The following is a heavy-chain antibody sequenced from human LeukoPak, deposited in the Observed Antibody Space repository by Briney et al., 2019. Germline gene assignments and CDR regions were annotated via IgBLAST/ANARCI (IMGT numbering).Heavy chain of an antibody. D-gene: IGHD3-10*01. CDR2: INTNTGNP. Sequence: ASVKVSCKASGYIFTSYGMNWVRQAPGQGLEWMGWINTNTGNPTYPQGFTGQFVFSLDTSVNTAFLQISSLKAEDAAVYYCARAWYFGSGTTTNFDYWGQGTVVTVSS. J-gene: IGHJ4*02. CDR3: ARAWYFGSGTTTNFDY. CDR1: GYIFTSYG. V-gene: IGHV7-4-1*02.